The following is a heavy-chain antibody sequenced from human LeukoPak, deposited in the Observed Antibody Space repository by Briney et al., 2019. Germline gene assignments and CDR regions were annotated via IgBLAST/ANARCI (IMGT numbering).Heavy chain of an antibody. CDR3: ARKENILTGYYDH. V-gene: IGHV3-21*01. CDR1: GFTFSSYS. D-gene: IGHD3-9*01. Sequence: GSLRLSCAASGFTFSSYSMNWVRQAPGKGLEWVSSISSSSSYIYYADSVKGRFTISRDNAKNSLYLQMNSLRAEDTAVYYCARKENILTGYYDHWGQGTLVTVSS. CDR2: ISSSSSYI. J-gene: IGHJ5*02.